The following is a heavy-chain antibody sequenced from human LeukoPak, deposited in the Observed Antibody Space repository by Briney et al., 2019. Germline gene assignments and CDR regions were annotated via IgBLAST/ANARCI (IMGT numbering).Heavy chain of an antibody. Sequence: QAGGSLKMCSTASGFAVSRTFMSWVCQAPGKGLEWVSSIYDGGTTHHADSVKGRFTISRDNSKNTLYLQTNGLTVEDTAVYYCAGRVELGCGFKYRGQGTLVTVSS. CDR3: AGRVELGCGFKY. J-gene: IGHJ4*02. CDR1: GFAVSRTF. V-gene: IGHV3-66*01. D-gene: IGHD1-1*01. CDR2: IYDGGTT.